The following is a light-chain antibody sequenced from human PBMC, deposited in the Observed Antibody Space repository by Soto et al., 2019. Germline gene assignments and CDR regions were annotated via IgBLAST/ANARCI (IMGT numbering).Light chain of an antibody. J-gene: IGKJ1*01. CDR2: QAS. Sequence: DVHMTQSPSSLSASVGYTVTITCQATQDISVWLAWYQQKAGKAPNLLIYQASRLESGVPSRFSGSGSETEFTLTISGLPPGDSAPYDCQQYNSYSPTFGQGTKVDIK. CDR1: QDISVW. V-gene: IGKV1-5*03. CDR3: QQYNSYSPT.